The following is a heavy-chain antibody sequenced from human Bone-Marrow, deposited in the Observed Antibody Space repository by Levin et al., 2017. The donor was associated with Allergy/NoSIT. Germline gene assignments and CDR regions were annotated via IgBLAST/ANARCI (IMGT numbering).Heavy chain of an antibody. CDR3: ARDSSFYSSSWDSASPFDL. CDR2: ISAYNGNT. D-gene: IGHD6-13*01. V-gene: IGHV1-18*01. Sequence: GASVKVSCKASGYTFTSYGISWVRQAPGQGLEWMGWISAYNGNTNYAQKLQGRVTMTTDTSTSTAYMELRSLRSDDTAVYYCARDSSFYSSSWDSASPFDLWGRGTLVTVSS. J-gene: IGHJ2*01. CDR1: GYTFTSYG.